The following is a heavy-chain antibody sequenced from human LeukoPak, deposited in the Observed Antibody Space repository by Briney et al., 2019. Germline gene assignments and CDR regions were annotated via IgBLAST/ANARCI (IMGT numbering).Heavy chain of an antibody. CDR3: AKRGYYYDSSGYYSRTYFDY. V-gene: IGHV3-30*18. D-gene: IGHD3-22*01. J-gene: IGHJ4*02. CDR2: ISYDGSNK. Sequence: PGGSLRLSCVVSGLTLSSYGMHWVRQAPGKGLEWVAVISYDGSNKYYADSVKGRFTISRDNSKNTLYLQMNSLRAEDTAVYYCAKRGYYYDSSGYYSRTYFDYWGQGTLVIVSS. CDR1: GLTLSSYG.